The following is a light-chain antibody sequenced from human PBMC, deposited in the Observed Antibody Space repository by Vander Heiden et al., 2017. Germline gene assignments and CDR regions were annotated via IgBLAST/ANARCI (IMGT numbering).Light chain of an antibody. J-gene: IGLJ2*01. CDR3: QAWDSSTVV. CDR1: KLGDKY. V-gene: IGLV3-1*01. Sequence: SYELTQPPSVSVSPGQTASITCSGDKLGDKYACWYQQKPGQSPVLVIYQDSKRAAGIPDRFSGSNSGNTATLTIGGTQARDDADYYSQAWDSSTVVFGGGTKLTVL. CDR2: QDS.